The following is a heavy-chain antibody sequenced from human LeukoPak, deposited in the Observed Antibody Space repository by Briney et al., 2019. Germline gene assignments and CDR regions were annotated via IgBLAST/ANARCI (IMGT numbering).Heavy chain of an antibody. V-gene: IGHV1-2*02. J-gene: IGHJ4*02. D-gene: IGHD3-9*01. CDR2: INPNSGGT. Sequence: ASVKVSCKASGYTFTGYYMHWVRQAPGQGLEWMGWINPNSGGTNYAQKFQGRVTMARDTSISTAYMELSRLRSDDTAVYYCATRYYDILTVGYWGQGTLVTVSS. CDR1: GYTFTGYY. CDR3: ATRYYDILTVGY.